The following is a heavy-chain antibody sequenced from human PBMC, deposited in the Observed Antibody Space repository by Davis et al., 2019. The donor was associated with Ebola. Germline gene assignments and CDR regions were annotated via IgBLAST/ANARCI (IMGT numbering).Heavy chain of an antibody. J-gene: IGHJ3*01. D-gene: IGHD6-19*01. Sequence: PGGSLRLSCAASGFTFSSYSMNWVRQAPGKGLEWVSTLGLSADTYYADSVKGRFTITRDNSKNTLHLQMNSLRVEDTAIYYCAKDTSNVWFDVWGQGKMVTVSS. CDR3: AKDTSNVWFDV. V-gene: IGHV3-23*01. CDR2: LGLSADT. CDR1: GFTFSSYS.